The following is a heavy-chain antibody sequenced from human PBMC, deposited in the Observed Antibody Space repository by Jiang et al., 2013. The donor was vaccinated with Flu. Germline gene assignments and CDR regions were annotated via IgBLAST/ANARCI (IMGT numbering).Heavy chain of an antibody. D-gene: IGHD7-27*01. CDR2: TYYRSKWYN. CDR3: ARDRFNWGVPYYYYGMDV. CDR1: GDSVSSNSAA. V-gene: IGHV6-1*01. Sequence: SLTCAISGDSVSSNSAAWNWIRQSPSRGLEWLGRTYYRSKWYNDYAVSVKSRITINPDTSKNQFSLQLNSVTPEDTAVYYCARDRFNWGVPYYYYGMDVWGQGTTVTVSS. J-gene: IGHJ6*02.